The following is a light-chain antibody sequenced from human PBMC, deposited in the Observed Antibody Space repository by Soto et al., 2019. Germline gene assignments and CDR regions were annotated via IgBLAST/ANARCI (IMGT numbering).Light chain of an antibody. V-gene: IGKV1-39*01. CDR3: QRSYSILFT. J-gene: IGKJ2*01. CDR1: QSISSF. Sequence: DIQMTQSPSSLSASVGDRVTITCRASQSISSFLNWYQQKPGKAPNILIYAASSLQSGVPSRFSGSGSGTDSTLAISSVHAEDFATYSCQRSYSILFTFRQGTQLEIK. CDR2: AAS.